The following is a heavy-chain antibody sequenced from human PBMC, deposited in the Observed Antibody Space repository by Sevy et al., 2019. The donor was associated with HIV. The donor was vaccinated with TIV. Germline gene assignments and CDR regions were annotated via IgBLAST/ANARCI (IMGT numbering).Heavy chain of an antibody. CDR2: ISPHTGDT. D-gene: IGHD2-15*01. J-gene: IGHJ4*02. Sequence: ASVKVSCKVSGYTFSIYRITWVRQAHGQGLEWMGWISPHTGDTKFAENFQDRVTMSTDTSTATAYMELSSLRSDDTAVYYCARAFCTSGRCYSLAYWGQGTLVTVSS. V-gene: IGHV1-18*01. CDR1: GYTFSIYR. CDR3: ARAFCTSGRCYSLAY.